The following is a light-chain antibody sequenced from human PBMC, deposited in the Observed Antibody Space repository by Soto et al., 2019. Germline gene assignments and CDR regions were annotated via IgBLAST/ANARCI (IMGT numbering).Light chain of an antibody. CDR1: QSVSGW. J-gene: IGKJ1*01. V-gene: IGKV1-5*01. Sequence: DIQMTQSPATLSASVGDTVTVTCRASQSVSGWLAWYQHKPGKAPKLLIYDASNLDSGVPSRFSGSGSGTEFSLTISNLQPDDCATYYCQQYDNYWTFGQGTKVDI. CDR3: QQYDNYWT. CDR2: DAS.